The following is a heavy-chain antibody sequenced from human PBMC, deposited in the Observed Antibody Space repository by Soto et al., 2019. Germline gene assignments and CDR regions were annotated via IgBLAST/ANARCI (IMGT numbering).Heavy chain of an antibody. CDR2: INPKSDDT. CDR1: GYPFSDNQ. J-gene: IGHJ5*02. CDR3: ARKHSLDYIRWGLDP. Sequence: GASVTVSCTASGYPFSDNQIHWLRGAPGQGLEWMGRINPKSDDTNYAQKFQGRVTMTRDTSIDTAYLELTGLTSDDTATYYCARKHSLDYIRWGLDPWGQGTLVTVSS. V-gene: IGHV1-2*02. D-gene: IGHD4-4*01.